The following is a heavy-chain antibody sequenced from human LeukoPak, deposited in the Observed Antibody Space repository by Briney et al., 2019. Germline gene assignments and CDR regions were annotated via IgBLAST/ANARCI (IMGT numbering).Heavy chain of an antibody. Sequence: SETLSLTCPVSGYSFTSGHYWGWIRQPPGKGLKWIANIYHTGSAHYNPSLKSRVTISVDTSKNQFSLKLSSVTAADTAVYYCARYCTSTTCILRGFDYWGQGTLVTVSS. D-gene: IGHD2-2*01. CDR3: ARYCTSTTCILRGFDY. J-gene: IGHJ4*02. CDR2: IYHTGSA. CDR1: GYSFTSGHY. V-gene: IGHV4-38-2*01.